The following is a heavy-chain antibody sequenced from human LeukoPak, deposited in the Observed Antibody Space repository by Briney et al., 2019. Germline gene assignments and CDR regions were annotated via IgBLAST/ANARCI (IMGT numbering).Heavy chain of an antibody. Sequence: PSETLSLTCTVSGGSISSYYWSWIRQPPGKGLEWIGYTYYSGTTNYNPSLKSRGTISVATSKNHFSLKLASVTAADTAVYYCATIQRDHAFDIWGQVTMATVSS. CDR2: TYYSGTT. CDR1: GGSISSYY. V-gene: IGHV4-59*12. CDR3: ATIQRDHAFDI. D-gene: IGHD6-25*01. J-gene: IGHJ3*02.